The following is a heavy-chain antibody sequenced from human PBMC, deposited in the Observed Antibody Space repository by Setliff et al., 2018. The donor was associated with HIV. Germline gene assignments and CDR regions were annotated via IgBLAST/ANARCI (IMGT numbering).Heavy chain of an antibody. CDR3: ARHFGSGSYGYSDY. J-gene: IGHJ4*02. CDR2: FYYSGST. V-gene: IGHV4-39*01. Sequence: SETLSLTCVVSGDSISRSRYYWGWIRQPPGKGLEWIGSFYYSGSTSYNPSLKSRVTIFVDTSKNQFSLKLSSVTAADTAVYYCARHFGSGSYGYSDYWGRGTQVTVSS. CDR1: GDSISRSRYY. D-gene: IGHD3-10*01.